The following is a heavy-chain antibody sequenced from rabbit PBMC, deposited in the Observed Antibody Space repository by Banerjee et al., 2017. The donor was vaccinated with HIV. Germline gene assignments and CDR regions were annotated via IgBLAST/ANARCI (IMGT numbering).Heavy chain of an antibody. Sequence: QEQLVESGGGLVQPEGSLTLTCKASGFTLSSYWMWWVRQAPGKGLEWIACINTSSGNTVYASWAKGRFTISKTSSTTVTLQMTSLTAADTATYFCARDLAAVIGWNFNLWGPGTLVTVS. V-gene: IGHV1S45*01. CDR1: GFTLSSYW. J-gene: IGHJ4*01. CDR3: ARDLAAVIGWNFNL. CDR2: INTSSGNT. D-gene: IGHD1-1*01.